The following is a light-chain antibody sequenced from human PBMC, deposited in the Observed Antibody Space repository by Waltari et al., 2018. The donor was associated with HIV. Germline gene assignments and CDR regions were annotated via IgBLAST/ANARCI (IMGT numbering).Light chain of an antibody. CDR1: QTISSY. CDR2: AAS. J-gene: IGKJ1*01. V-gene: IGKV1-39*01. CDR3: QQSYSTSWT. Sequence: QSTWAPSSLSASVGDRVTITCRASQTISSYLHWYQLKPGRAPNLLIFAASSLQRGVPSRFSGSGSETDFTLTISDVQPEDSAIYYCQQSYSTSWTFGQGTKVEIK.